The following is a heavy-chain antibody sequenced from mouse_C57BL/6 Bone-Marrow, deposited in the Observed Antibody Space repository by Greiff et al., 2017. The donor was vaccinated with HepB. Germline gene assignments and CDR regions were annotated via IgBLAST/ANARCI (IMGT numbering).Heavy chain of an antibody. D-gene: IGHD3-3*01. CDR2: IYPGSGST. J-gene: IGHJ1*03. CDR1: GYTFTSYW. V-gene: IGHV1-55*01. Sequence: QVHVKQPGAELVKPGASVKMSCKASGYTFTSYWITWVKQRPGQGLEWIGDIYPGSGSTNYNEKFKSKATLTVATSSSTAYMQLSSLTSEDSAVYYCARQGRPGYFDVWGTGTTVTVSS. CDR3: ARQGRPGYFDV.